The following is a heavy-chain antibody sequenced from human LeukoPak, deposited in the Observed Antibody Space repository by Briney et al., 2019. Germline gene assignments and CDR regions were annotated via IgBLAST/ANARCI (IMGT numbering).Heavy chain of an antibody. Sequence: GGSLRLSCAASGFTFSSYAMHWVRQAPGKGLEWVAAISYDGSNKYYADSVKGRFTISRDNSKNTLYLQMNSLRAEDTAVYYCARASYQFNYLDYWGQGTLVTVSS. J-gene: IGHJ4*02. CDR3: ARASYQFNYLDY. CDR1: GFTFSSYA. CDR2: ISYDGSNK. D-gene: IGHD2-2*01. V-gene: IGHV3-30-3*01.